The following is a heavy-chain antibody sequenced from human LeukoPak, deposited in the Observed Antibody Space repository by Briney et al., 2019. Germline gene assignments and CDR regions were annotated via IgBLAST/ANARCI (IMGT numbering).Heavy chain of an antibody. J-gene: IGHJ4*02. CDR2: ISAYNGNT. CDR1: GGTFSSYG. D-gene: IGHD6-13*01. CDR3: ARSDRRSSLIEEDY. Sequence: GASVEVSCKASGGTFSSYGISWVRQAPGQGLEWMGWISAYNGNTNYAQKLQGRVTMTTDTSTSTAYMELRSLTSDDTAVYYCARSDRRSSLIEEDYWGQGTLVTVSS. V-gene: IGHV1-18*01.